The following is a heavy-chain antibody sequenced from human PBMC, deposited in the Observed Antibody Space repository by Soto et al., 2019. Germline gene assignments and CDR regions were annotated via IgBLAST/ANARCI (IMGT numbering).Heavy chain of an antibody. V-gene: IGHV4-61*01. CDR2: IYYSGST. CDR1: GGSVSSGSYY. D-gene: IGHD3-22*01. CDR3: AREPRGQYYYDSSGPRTPGGMDV. Sequence: SETLSLTXTVSGGSVSSGSYYWSWIRQPPGKGLEWIGYIYYSGSTNYNPSLKSRVTISVDTSKNQFSLKLSSVTAADTAVYYCAREPRGQYYYDSSGPRTPGGMDVWGQGTTVTVSS. J-gene: IGHJ6*02.